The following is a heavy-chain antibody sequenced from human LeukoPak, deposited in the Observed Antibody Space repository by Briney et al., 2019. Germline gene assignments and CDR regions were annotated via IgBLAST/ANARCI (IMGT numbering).Heavy chain of an antibody. Sequence: GGSLRLSCAASGFTFSSYSMNWVRQAPGKGLELVSSISSSSSYIYYADSVKGRFTISRDNAKNSLYLQMNSRRAEDASVYYCAGPGGAARIDYWGQGTLVTVSS. CDR1: GFTFSSYS. CDR2: ISSSSSYI. V-gene: IGHV3-21*01. J-gene: IGHJ4*02. D-gene: IGHD6-6*01. CDR3: AGPGGAARIDY.